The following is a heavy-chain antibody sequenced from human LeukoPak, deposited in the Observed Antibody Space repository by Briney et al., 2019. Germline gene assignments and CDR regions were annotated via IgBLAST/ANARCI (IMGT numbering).Heavy chain of an antibody. D-gene: IGHD1-14*01. J-gene: IGHJ6*03. CDR1: DGSVSSSYYS. Sequence: SETLSLTCTVSDGSVSSSYYSWGWIRQSPGRGLEWIGSMDYSGRSQYNPSLRSRVTISADTSTTHFSLKLTSVTAADTAVYYCGRAIGSSGGYYYYMDVWGKGTAVTVSS. V-gene: IGHV4-39*07. CDR3: GRAIGSSGGYYYYMDV. CDR2: MDYSGRS.